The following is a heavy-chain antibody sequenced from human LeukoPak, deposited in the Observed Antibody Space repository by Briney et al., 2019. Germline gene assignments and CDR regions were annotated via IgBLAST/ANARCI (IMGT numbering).Heavy chain of an antibody. D-gene: IGHD3-10*02. V-gene: IGHV3-20*04. Sequence: GGSLRLSCAASGFTFDDYGMSWVRQAPGKGLEWVSGINWNGENRGYADSVKGRFTISRDNAKNSLYLQMNSLRAEDTAVYYCAELGITMIGGVWGKGTTVTISS. CDR3: AELGITMIGGV. J-gene: IGHJ6*04. CDR1: GFTFDDYG. CDR2: INWNGENR.